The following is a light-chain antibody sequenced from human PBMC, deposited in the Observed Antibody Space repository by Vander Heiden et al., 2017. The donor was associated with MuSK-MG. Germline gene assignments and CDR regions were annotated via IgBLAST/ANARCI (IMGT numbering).Light chain of an antibody. J-gene: IGKJ4*01. CDR1: QSVTSY. CDR2: DAS. CDR3: QQRNSWPRT. V-gene: IGKV3-11*01. Sequence: EIVLTQSPATLSLSPGERVTLSCRASQSVTSYLAWYQQKPGQAPRLLIYDASNRATGIPARFSGSGSGTDFTLTISSLEPEDFAVYYCQQRNSWPRTFGGGTKMEIK.